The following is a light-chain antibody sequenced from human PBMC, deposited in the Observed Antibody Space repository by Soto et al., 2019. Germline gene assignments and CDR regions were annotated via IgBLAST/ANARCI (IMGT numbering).Light chain of an antibody. CDR3: QQTFPTPHT. Sequence: DIRMTQSPSSLSASVGDRVTITCRASQLISVSLNWYQQKPGEAPKLLMYAASTLPSGVPSRFSGSGSGTDFTLTISSLQPGDFASYYCQQTFPTPHTFGQGTKLEIK. CDR1: QLISVS. J-gene: IGKJ2*01. CDR2: AAS. V-gene: IGKV1-39*01.